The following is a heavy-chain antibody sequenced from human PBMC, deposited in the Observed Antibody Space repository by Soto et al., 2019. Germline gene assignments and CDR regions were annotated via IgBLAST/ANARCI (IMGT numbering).Heavy chain of an antibody. Sequence: GVSLRLSCLASDFAFGSHTMAWVRQAPGKGLEWVSSISSATTYILYVDSVRGRFTISRDNAKKSLFLQMDSLTADDTAVYFCARIILTGDHSGHFDLWGQGPMVTV. D-gene: IGHD7-27*01. V-gene: IGHV3-21*01. CDR2: ISSATTYI. CDR3: ARIILTGDHSGHFDL. J-gene: IGHJ3*01. CDR1: DFAFGSHT.